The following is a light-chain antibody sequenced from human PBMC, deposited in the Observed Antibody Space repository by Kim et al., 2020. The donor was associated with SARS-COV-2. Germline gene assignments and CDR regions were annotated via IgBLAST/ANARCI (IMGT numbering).Light chain of an antibody. Sequence: SPGETATLSCRASHSVSNNVAWYQQEPGQAPRLLIYGASTRATDVPARFSGSGSGTDFTLTISSLQSEDLAVYHCQQYDDWPPWTFGQGTKVDIK. CDR1: HSVSNN. V-gene: IGKV3-15*01. CDR3: QQYDDWPPWT. J-gene: IGKJ1*01. CDR2: GAS.